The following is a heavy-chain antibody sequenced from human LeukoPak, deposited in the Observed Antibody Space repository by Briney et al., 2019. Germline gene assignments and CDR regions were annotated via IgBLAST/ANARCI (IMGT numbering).Heavy chain of an antibody. J-gene: IGHJ4*02. Sequence: GGTLRLSCAASGFSFSNHGMNWVRQAPGKGLEWVAVISYDGSNKYYADSVKGRFTISRDNSKNTLYLQMNSLRAEDTAVYYCARGPSGYHNTGGQGTLVTVSS. CDR3: ARGPSGYHNT. D-gene: IGHD5-12*01. CDR1: GFSFSNHG. V-gene: IGHV3-30*03. CDR2: ISYDGSNK.